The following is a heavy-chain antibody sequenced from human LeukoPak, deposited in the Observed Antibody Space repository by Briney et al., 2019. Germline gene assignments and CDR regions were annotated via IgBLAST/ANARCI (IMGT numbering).Heavy chain of an antibody. J-gene: IGHJ6*02. CDR1: GYTFTGFY. V-gene: IGHV1-2*02. Sequence: GASVKVSCKASGYTFTGFYMPWVRQAPGQGLEWMGWININSGGRNYEQKFQGRVSMTRDRSISTAYMELSRLRTDDTAVYYCARDPMMYYDILTGSMSYYYYGMDVWGHGTTVTVSS. CDR2: ININSGGR. CDR3: ARDPMMYYDILTGSMSYYYYGMDV. D-gene: IGHD3-9*01.